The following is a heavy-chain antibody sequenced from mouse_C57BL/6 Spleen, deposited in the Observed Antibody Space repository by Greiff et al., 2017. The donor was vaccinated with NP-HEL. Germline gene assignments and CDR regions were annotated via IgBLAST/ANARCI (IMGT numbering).Heavy chain of an antibody. V-gene: IGHV1-82*01. Sequence: VQLQQSGPELVKPGASVKISCKASGYAFSSSWMNWVKQRPGKGLEWIGRIYPGDGDTNYNGKFKGKATLTADKSSSTAYMQLSSLTSEDSAVYFCARGGYYEEFAYWGQGTLVTVSA. CDR1: GYAFSSSW. CDR3: ARGGYYEEFAY. CDR2: IYPGDGDT. D-gene: IGHD2-3*01. J-gene: IGHJ3*01.